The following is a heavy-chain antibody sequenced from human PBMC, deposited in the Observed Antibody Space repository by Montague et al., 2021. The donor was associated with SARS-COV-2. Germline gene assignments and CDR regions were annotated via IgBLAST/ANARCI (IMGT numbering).Heavy chain of an antibody. CDR3: ARSYGTTVVTRAFYY. V-gene: IGHV2-70*01. D-gene: IGHD4-23*01. CDR1: GFSLSTSGMC. CDR2: IDWDDDK. Sequence: VKPTQTLTLTCTFSGFSLSTSGMCVSWIRQPPGKALEWLTLIDWDDDKYCSTSLKTRLTISRDTSKNQEVLTMTNVDPVDTATYYCARSYGTTVVTRAFYYWGQGTLVTVSS. J-gene: IGHJ4*02.